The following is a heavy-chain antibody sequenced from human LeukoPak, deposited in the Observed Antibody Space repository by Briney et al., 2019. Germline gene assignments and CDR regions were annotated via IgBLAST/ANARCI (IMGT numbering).Heavy chain of an antibody. D-gene: IGHD2-2*01. V-gene: IGHV4-4*07. CDR1: GGSISSYY. Sequence: PSETLSLTCTVSGGSISSYYWSWIRQPAGKGLEWIGRIYTSGSTNYNPSLKSRVTMSVDTSKNQFSLKLSSVTAADTAVYYCARRRCSSTSCYPNWFDPWGQGTLVTVSS. CDR3: ARRRCSSTSCYPNWFDP. J-gene: IGHJ5*02. CDR2: IYTSGST.